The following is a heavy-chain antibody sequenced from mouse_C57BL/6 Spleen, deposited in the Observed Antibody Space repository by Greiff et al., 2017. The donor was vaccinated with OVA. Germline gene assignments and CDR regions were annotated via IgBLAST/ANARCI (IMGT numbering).Heavy chain of an antibody. V-gene: IGHV1-53*01. CDR2: INPSNGGT. J-gene: IGHJ2*01. CDR1: GYTFTSYW. CDR3: ARDEAHYYGSSYFDY. D-gene: IGHD1-1*01. Sequence: QVQLQQPGTELVKPGASVKLSCKASGYTFTSYWMHWVKQRPGQGLEWIGNINPSNGGTNYNEKFKSKATLTVDKSSSTAYLKLSSLTSEDSAVYYCARDEAHYYGSSYFDYWGQGTTLTVSS.